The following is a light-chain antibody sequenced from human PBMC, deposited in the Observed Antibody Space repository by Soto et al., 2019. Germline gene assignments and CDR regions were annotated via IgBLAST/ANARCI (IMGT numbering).Light chain of an antibody. CDR1: QSVNIY. J-gene: IGKJ4*01. CDR3: QQYDDWLRLT. V-gene: IGKV3D-15*01. Sequence: EIVMTQSPATLSVSPGERATLSCRSSQSVNIYLAWYQQKPGQDPRLLIIGASSRATGIPARFSGSGSGTEFNLTISSLQYEEFAVYFCQQYDDWLRLTFGGGTKVDIK. CDR2: GAS.